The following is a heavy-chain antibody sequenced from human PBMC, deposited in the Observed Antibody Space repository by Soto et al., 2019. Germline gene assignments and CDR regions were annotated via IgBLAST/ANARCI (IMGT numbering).Heavy chain of an antibody. CDR3: EKGASSSASGGYYGVDV. J-gene: IGHJ6*01. CDR2: ISDDGSNK. Sequence: QVQLVESGGGVVQPGRSLRLSCAASGITCGGYGMHWVRQAPGKGLEWVAVISDDGSNKYFADSVKGRFNISRDNSQSQLYMQMNSLRAEDTAVYYCEKGASSSASGGYYGVDVW. D-gene: IGHD6-13*01. CDR1: GITCGGYG. V-gene: IGHV3-30*18.